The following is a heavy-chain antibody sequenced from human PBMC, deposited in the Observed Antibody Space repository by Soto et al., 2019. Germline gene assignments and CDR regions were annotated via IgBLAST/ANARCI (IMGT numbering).Heavy chain of an antibody. CDR3: ATSLSRGYMAYYFDY. CDR1: GGSISSGDYY. D-gene: IGHD3-22*01. Sequence: NLSETLSLTCTVSGGSISSGDYYWSWIRQPPGKGLEWIGHIYYSGSAYYNPSLKSRLTISADTSNSQCSLKLNSVTAADTSVYYCATSLSRGYMAYYFDYWGQGTQVTVSS. CDR2: IYYSGSA. V-gene: IGHV4-30-4*01. J-gene: IGHJ4*02.